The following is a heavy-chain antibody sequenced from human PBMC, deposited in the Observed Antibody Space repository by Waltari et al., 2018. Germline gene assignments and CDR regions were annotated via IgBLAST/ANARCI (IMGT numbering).Heavy chain of an antibody. CDR2: IKQDGSEK. CDR1: GFPFSNYL. J-gene: IGHJ4*02. Sequence: EVQLVESGGGLVQPGGSLRLACAASGFPFSNYLMTWVRQPPGKGLEWVANIKQDGSEKYYVDSVKGRFTISRDNAKNSLYLQMNSLRAEDTAVYYCARGRATNDYWGQGTLVTVSS. V-gene: IGHV3-7*01. CDR3: ARGRATNDY.